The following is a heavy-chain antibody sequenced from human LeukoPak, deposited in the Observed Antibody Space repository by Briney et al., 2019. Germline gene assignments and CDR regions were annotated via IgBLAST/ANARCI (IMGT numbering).Heavy chain of an antibody. CDR2: INPSGGST. J-gene: IGHJ4*02. Sequence: ASVKVSCKAAGYTFTSYYIHWGRQAPGQGLEWMGIINPSGGSTSYAQKFQGRVTMTRYMSTSTVYMDLSSLRSEDTAVYYCAKDRSIGTYYTFDHWGQGTLVTVSS. D-gene: IGHD1-26*01. CDR3: AKDRSIGTYYTFDH. CDR1: GYTFTSYY. V-gene: IGHV1-46*01.